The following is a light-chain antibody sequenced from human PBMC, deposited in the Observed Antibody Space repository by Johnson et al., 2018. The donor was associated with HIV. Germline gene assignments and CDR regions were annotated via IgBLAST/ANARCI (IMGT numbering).Light chain of an antibody. J-gene: IGLJ1*01. CDR1: SSNIGNNY. CDR2: ENN. CDR3: GTWDSSLRGGV. Sequence: QSVLTQPPSVSAAPGQKVTISCSGSSSNIGNNYVSWYQQLPGTAPKLLIYENNKLPSGIPDRFSGSKSGTSATLGITGLQTGDEADYYCGTWDSSLRGGVFGTATTVTVL. V-gene: IGLV1-51*02.